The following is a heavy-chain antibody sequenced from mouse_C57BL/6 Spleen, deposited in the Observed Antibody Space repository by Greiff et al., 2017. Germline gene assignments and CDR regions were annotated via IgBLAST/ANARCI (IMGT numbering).Heavy chain of an antibody. V-gene: IGHV1-66*01. CDR1: GYSFTSYY. Sequence: QVQLKESGPELVKPGASVKISCKASGYSFTSYYIHWVKQRPGQGLEWIGWIYPGSGNTKYNEKFKGKATRTADTSSSTAYMQLSSLTSEDSAVYYSARGSYAMDYWGQGTSVTVSS. CDR2: IYPGSGNT. J-gene: IGHJ4*01. CDR3: ARGSYAMDY.